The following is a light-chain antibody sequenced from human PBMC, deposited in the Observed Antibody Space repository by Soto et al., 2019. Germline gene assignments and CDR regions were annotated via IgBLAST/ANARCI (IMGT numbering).Light chain of an antibody. V-gene: IGKV1-39*01. CDR2: AAT. CDR1: QSISAY. CDR3: QRSYSAIS. Sequence: DIQMTQSPSSLFASVGDRVTITCRASQSISAYLNWYQQRPGKAPSLLIYAATRLHSGVPSRFSGSGSGTDFTLTISSLQPEDFAIYYCQRSYSAISFGQGTRLEMK. J-gene: IGKJ5*01.